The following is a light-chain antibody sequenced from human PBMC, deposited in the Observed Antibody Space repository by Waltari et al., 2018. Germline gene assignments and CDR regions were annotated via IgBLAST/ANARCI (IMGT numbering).Light chain of an antibody. CDR2: KAS. CDR1: QSINAW. J-gene: IGKJ1*01. V-gene: IGKV1-5*03. Sequence: DIQMTQSPSTLSASVGDRVTITCRASQSINAWLAWYQQKPGKAPKLLIYKASNLESGVPSRFSGSGSGTKFTLTISSLQPGDFATYYCQQYYNYWTFGQGTKVEIK. CDR3: QQYYNYWT.